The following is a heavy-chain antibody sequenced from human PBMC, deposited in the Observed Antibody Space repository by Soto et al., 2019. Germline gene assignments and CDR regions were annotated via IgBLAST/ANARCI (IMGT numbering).Heavy chain of an antibody. CDR1: GYTFTSYG. Sequence: ASVKVSCKASGYTFTSYGISWVRQAPGQGLEWMGWISAYNGNTNYAQKLQGRVTMTTDTSTSTAYMELRSLRSDDTAVYYCARDAAGGAWGYYDSDYYYMDVWGKGTTVTVSS. CDR2: ISAYNGNT. V-gene: IGHV1-18*01. J-gene: IGHJ6*03. D-gene: IGHD3-22*01. CDR3: ARDAAGGAWGYYDSDYYYMDV.